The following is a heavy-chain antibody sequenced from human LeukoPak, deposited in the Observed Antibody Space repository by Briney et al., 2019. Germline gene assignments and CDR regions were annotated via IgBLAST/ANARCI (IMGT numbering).Heavy chain of an antibody. V-gene: IGHV1-69*05. CDR2: IIPIFGTA. J-gene: IGHJ5*02. CDR3: AEGSPYCSSTSCYVWFDP. Sequence: SVKVSCKASGGTFSSYAISWVRQAPGQGLEWMGGIIPIFGTANYAQKFQGRVTITTDESTSTAYMELSSLRSEDTAVYYCAEGSPYCSSTSCYVWFDPWGQANLVTVSS. D-gene: IGHD2-2*01. CDR1: GGTFSSYA.